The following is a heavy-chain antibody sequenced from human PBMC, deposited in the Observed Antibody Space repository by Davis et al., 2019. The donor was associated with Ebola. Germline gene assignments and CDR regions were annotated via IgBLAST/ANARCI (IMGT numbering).Heavy chain of an antibody. CDR2: IYYSGST. J-gene: IGHJ5*02. CDR1: GETFRGYY. Sequence: PGGSLRLSCAVYGETFRGYYWGWIRQPPGKGLEWIGSIYYSGSTYYNPSLKSRVTISVDTSKNQFSLKLSSVTAADTAVYYCARHSFPSRNIVVVVAATHWFDPWGQGTLVTVSS. V-gene: IGHV4-39*01. CDR3: ARHSFPSRNIVVVVAATHWFDP. D-gene: IGHD2-15*01.